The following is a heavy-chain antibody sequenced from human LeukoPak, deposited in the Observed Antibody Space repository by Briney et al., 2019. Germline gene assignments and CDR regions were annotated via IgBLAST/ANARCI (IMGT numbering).Heavy chain of an antibody. CDR3: ARSDYGDYVDAFDI. V-gene: IGHV4-61*02. CDR1: GGSISSGSYY. D-gene: IGHD4-17*01. CDR2: IYTSGST. J-gene: IGHJ3*02. Sequence: PSETLSLTCTVSGGSISSGSYYWSWIRQPAGKGLEWIGRIYTSGSTNYNPSLKSRVTISADTSKNQFSLKLSSVTAADTAVYYCARSDYGDYVDAFDIWGQGTMVTVSS.